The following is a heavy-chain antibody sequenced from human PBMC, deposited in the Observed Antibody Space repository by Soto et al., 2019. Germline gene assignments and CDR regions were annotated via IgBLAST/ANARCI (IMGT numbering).Heavy chain of an antibody. CDR3: ARSIVVVAATARFDY. CDR1: GFTFSSYS. CDR2: ISSSSSYI. Sequence: VGSLRISWAASGFTFSSYSMNWVRQAPGKGLEWVSSISSSSSYIYYADSVKGRFTISRDNAKNSLYLQMNSLRAEDTAVYYCARSIVVVAATARFDYWGQGTLVTVSS. J-gene: IGHJ4*02. D-gene: IGHD2-15*01. V-gene: IGHV3-21*01.